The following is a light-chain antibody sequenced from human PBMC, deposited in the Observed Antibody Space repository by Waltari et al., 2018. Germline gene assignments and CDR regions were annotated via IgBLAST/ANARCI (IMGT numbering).Light chain of an antibody. V-gene: IGLV2-23*02. CDR1: SSDIESYKL. CDR3: CSYVDSRTFV. J-gene: IGLJ2*01. CDR2: EDT. Sequence: QSALTQPASVSGSPGQSITISCTGTSSDIESYKLVSWYQQHPGEAPKVIIYEDTKRPAGLSGRFSASKSGNTASLTISGLQAEDEADYHCCSYVDSRTFVFGGGTRLTVL.